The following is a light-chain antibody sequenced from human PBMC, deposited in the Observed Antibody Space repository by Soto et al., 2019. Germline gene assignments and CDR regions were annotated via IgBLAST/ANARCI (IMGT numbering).Light chain of an antibody. CDR1: SSDVGGYNY. Sequence: LTQPPSAAGAPGQSVTISCTGTSSDVGGYNYVSWYQQHPGKAPKLMIYEISKRPSGVPDRFSGSKSGNTASLTVSGLQAEDEADYYCSSYAASNNFGVFGSGTKVPVL. CDR2: EIS. J-gene: IGLJ1*01. V-gene: IGLV2-8*01. CDR3: SSYAASNNFGV.